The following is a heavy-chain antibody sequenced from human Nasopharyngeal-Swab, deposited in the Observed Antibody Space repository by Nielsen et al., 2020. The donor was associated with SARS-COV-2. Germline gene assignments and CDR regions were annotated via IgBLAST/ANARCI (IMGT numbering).Heavy chain of an antibody. CDR1: GFTLSHYG. V-gene: IGHV3-30*03. Sequence: AGSLRLSCAASGFTLSHYGMHWVRQAPGKGLEWAAAISYDGNTKYYADSAKGRFTISRDSAKNALYLEMNSLRPEDTAVYYCARDDGSLGDSWGQGTLVTVSS. D-gene: IGHD3-10*01. J-gene: IGHJ4*02. CDR3: ARDDGSLGDS. CDR2: ISYDGNTK.